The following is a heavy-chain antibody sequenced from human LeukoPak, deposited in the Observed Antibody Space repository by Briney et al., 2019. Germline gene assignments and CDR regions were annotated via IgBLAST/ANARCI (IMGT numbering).Heavy chain of an antibody. CDR2: IYHSGST. V-gene: IGHV4-30-2*01. CDR1: AGSISSGDCY. CDR3: ARDLRDGYNQMLGVDY. D-gene: IGHD5-24*01. J-gene: IGHJ4*02. Sequence: PSETLSLTCSVSAGSISSGDCYWSWIRQPPGKGLEWIGYIYHSGSTYYNPSLKSRVTISVDRSKNQFSLKLSSVTAADTAVYYCARDLRDGYNQMLGVDYWGQGTLVTVSS.